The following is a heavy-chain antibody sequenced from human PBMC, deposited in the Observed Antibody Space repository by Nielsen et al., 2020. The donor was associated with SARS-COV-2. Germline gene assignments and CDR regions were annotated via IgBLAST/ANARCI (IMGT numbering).Heavy chain of an antibody. CDR1: GGTFSSYA. CDR2: IIPIFGTA. CDR3: ARVGAGFLEWLGGMDV. J-gene: IGHJ6*02. Sequence: SVKVSCKASGGTFSSYAISWVRQAPGQGLEWMGGIIPIFGTANYAQKFQGRVTITADESTSTAYMELSSLRSEDTAVYYCARVGAGFLEWLGGMDVWGQGTTVTVSS. D-gene: IGHD3-3*01. V-gene: IGHV1-69*13.